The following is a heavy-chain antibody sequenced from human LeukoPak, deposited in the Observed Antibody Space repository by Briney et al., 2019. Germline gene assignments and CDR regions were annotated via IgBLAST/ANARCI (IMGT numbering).Heavy chain of an antibody. CDR1: VFTFSSYA. CDR3: AKTRPLDSSSWSHGDY. Sequence: PGGSLRLSCAASVFTFSSYAMSWVRQAPGKGLEWVSAISGSGDSTYYGDSVKGRFTISRDNSKNTLYLQMNSLRAEDTAVYYCAKTRPLDSSSWSHGDYWGQGTLVTVSS. CDR2: ISGSGDST. J-gene: IGHJ4*02. D-gene: IGHD6-13*01. V-gene: IGHV3-23*01.